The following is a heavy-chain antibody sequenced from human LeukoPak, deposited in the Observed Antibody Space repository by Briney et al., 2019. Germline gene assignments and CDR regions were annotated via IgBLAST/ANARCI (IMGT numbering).Heavy chain of an antibody. CDR1: GFTFSSFS. CDR2: IHSTSSPI. CDR3: GRGGSTGSWFNY. D-gene: IGHD6-13*01. V-gene: IGHV3-48*01. Sequence: GGSLRLSCAASGFTFSSFSMTWVRQAPGKELEWISYIHSTSSPIYYADSVKGRFTVSRDSAKNSLYLQMNSLTAEDTAVYYCGRGGSTGSWFNYWGQGTLVTVSS. J-gene: IGHJ4*02.